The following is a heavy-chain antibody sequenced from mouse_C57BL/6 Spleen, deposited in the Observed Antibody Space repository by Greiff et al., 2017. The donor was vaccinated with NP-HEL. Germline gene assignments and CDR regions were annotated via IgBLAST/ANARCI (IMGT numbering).Heavy chain of an antibody. CDR3: ARGRYGNDWYFDV. D-gene: IGHD2-10*02. J-gene: IGHJ1*03. V-gene: IGHV1-53*01. Sequence: QVQLKQPGTELVKPGASVKLSCKASGYTFTSYWMHWVKQRPGQGLEWIGNINPSNGGTNYNEKFKSKATLTVDKSSSTAYMQLSSLTSDDSAVYYCARGRYGNDWYFDVWGTGTTVTVSS. CDR1: GYTFTSYW. CDR2: INPSNGGT.